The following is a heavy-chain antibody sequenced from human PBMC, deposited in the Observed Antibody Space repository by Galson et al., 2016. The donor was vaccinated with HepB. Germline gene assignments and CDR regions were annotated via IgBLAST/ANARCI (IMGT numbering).Heavy chain of an antibody. CDR2: IFHSGST. D-gene: IGHD3-10*01. J-gene: IGHJ4*02. Sequence: SETLSLTCAVSGGSISSSDWWSWVRQPPGKGLEWIGEIFHSGSTNYNPSLKGRVTISVDKSKNQFSLKLSSVTAADTAVYYCARDGDYYGSGSPLSSGFDYWGQGTLVTVSS. CDR1: GGSISSSDW. V-gene: IGHV4-4*02. CDR3: ARDGDYYGSGSPLSSGFDY.